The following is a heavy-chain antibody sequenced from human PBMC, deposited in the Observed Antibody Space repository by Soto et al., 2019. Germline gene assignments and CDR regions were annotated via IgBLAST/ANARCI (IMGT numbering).Heavy chain of an antibody. J-gene: IGHJ6*02. Sequence: GGSLRLSCAASGFSFDDYAMHWVRQVPGKGLEWVSGISWNSGTIGYADSVKGRFTISRDNAKNSLYLQMNSLRAEDTALYYCAKSTGGTANGMGVWGQGTTVTVSS. CDR3: AKSTGGTANGMGV. D-gene: IGHD2-8*02. CDR1: GFSFDDYA. V-gene: IGHV3-9*01. CDR2: ISWNSGTI.